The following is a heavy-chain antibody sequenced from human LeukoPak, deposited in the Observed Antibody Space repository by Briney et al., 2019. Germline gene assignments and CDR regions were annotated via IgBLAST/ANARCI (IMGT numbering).Heavy chain of an antibody. CDR1: GFTFSSYA. J-gene: IGHJ4*02. D-gene: IGHD6-19*01. V-gene: IGHV3-23*01. CDR2: ISGSGGST. CDR3: AKDIHQELFTEAVAGLYDY. Sequence: SGGSLRLSCAASGFTFSSYAMSWVRQAPGKGLEWVSAISGSGGSTYYADSVKGRFTISRDNSMNTLYLQMNSLRAEDTAVYYCAKDIHQELFTEAVAGLYDYWGQGTLVTVSS.